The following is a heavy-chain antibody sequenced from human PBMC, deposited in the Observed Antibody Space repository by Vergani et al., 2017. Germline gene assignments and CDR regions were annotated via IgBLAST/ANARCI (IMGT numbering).Heavy chain of an antibody. J-gene: IGHJ4*02. Sequence: VQLLESGGGLVQPGGSLRLSCAASGFSFRGHGMHWVRQAPGKGLEWVAMISYDGDRRDYGDFAKGRFTISRDSSKTVYLQMNSLRVEDTAMYFCAKDLSYSTALPHFDSRGQGTLVTVSS. V-gene: IGHV3-30*18. CDR3: AKDLSYSTALPHFDS. CDR1: GFSFRGHG. CDR2: ISYDGDRR. D-gene: IGHD4-11*01.